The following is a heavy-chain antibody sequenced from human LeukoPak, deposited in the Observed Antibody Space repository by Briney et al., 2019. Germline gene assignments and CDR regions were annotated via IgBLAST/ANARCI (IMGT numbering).Heavy chain of an antibody. CDR1: GGSISSNY. Sequence: SETLSLTCTVSGGSISSNYWSWIRQPPGKGLEWIGYIYYSGSTNYNPSLKSRVTISVDTSKNQFSLKLSSVTAADTAVYYCARGKRQTTYYDFWSGYPVPLVDWGQGTLVTVSS. V-gene: IGHV4-59*01. CDR3: ARGKRQTTYYDFWSGYPVPLVD. CDR2: IYYSGST. J-gene: IGHJ4*02. D-gene: IGHD3-3*01.